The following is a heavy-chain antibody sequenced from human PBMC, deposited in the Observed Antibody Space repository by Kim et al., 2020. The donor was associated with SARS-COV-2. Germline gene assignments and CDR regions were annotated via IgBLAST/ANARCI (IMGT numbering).Heavy chain of an antibody. Sequence: GESLKISCKGSGYSFTSYWIGWVRQMPGKGLEWMGIIYPGDFDTRYSPSFQGQVTISADKSISTAYLQWSSLKASDTAMYYCARHSDVGLYGSGSDYYWGQGTLVTVSS. CDR2: IYPGDFDT. CDR1: GYSFTSYW. V-gene: IGHV5-51*01. D-gene: IGHD3-10*01. J-gene: IGHJ4*02. CDR3: ARHSDVGLYGSGSDYY.